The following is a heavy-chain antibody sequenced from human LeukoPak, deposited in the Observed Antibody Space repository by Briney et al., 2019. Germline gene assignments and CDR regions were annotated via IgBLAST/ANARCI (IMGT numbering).Heavy chain of an antibody. D-gene: IGHD1-26*01. CDR3: ARGLMWELPADY. V-gene: IGHV1-18*01. J-gene: IGHJ4*02. Sequence: ASVKVSCKASGYTFTSYDINWVRQATGQGLEWMGWISAYNGNTNYAQKLQGRVTMTTDTSTSTAYMELRSLRSDDTAVYYCARGLMWELPADYWGQGTLVTVSS. CDR2: ISAYNGNT. CDR1: GYTFTSYD.